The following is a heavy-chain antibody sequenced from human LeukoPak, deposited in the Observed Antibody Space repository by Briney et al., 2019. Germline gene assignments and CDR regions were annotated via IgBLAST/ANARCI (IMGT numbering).Heavy chain of an antibody. Sequence: SGGSLRLSCAASGFTFSSYAMSWVRQAPGKGLEWVSAISGSGGSTYYADSVKGRFTISRDNAKTSLYLQMNSLRAEDTAVYYCARDVLAAGATGTFDIWGQGTMVTVSS. D-gene: IGHD1-14*01. V-gene: IGHV3-23*01. CDR3: ARDVLAAGATGTFDI. J-gene: IGHJ3*02. CDR2: ISGSGGST. CDR1: GFTFSSYA.